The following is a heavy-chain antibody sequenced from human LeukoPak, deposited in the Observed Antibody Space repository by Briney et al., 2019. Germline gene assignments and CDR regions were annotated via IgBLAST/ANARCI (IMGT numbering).Heavy chain of an antibody. V-gene: IGHV1-18*01. J-gene: IGHJ4*02. CDR2: ISANTGKT. CDR3: AKVGGDRLDH. CDR1: GYPFATYG. Sequence: ASVKVSCKASGYPFATYGFCWVRQAPGHGLEWMGWISANTGKTDYAQNFQGRVTMTTDTSTSTAYMELRSLRPDDTAVYYCAKVGGDRLDHWGQGTLLTVSS. D-gene: IGHD2-21*01.